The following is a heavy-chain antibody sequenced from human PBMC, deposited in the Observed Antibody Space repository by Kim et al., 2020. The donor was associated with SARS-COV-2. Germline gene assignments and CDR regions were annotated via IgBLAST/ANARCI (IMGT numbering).Heavy chain of an antibody. CDR3: ARAGITIFGVVIPNWFDP. Sequence: GGSLRLSCAASGFTFSSYGMHWVRQAPGKGLEWVAVILYDGSNKYYADSVKGRFTISRDNSKNTLYLQMNSLRAEDTAVYYCARAGITIFGVVIPNWFDPWGQGTLVTVSS. J-gene: IGHJ5*02. CDR2: ILYDGSNK. D-gene: IGHD3-3*01. V-gene: IGHV3-33*01. CDR1: GFTFSSYG.